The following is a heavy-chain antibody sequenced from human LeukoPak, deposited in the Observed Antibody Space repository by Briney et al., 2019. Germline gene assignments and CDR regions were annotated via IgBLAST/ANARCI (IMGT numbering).Heavy chain of an antibody. Sequence: GGSLRLSCAASGFRISSYTVKWVRQAPGKGLEWVSSISSSSSYIYYADSVKGRFTISRDNAKNSLYVQMNSLRAEDTAVYYCARATWDPNYYYYMDVWGKGTTVTISS. CDR1: GFRISSYT. J-gene: IGHJ6*03. CDR3: ARATWDPNYYYYMDV. CDR2: ISSSSSYI. D-gene: IGHD1-26*01. V-gene: IGHV3-21*01.